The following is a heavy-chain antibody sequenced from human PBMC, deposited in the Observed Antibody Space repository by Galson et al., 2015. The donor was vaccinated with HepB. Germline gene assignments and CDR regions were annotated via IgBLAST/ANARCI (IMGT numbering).Heavy chain of an antibody. CDR1: GFTVSSNY. Sequence: SLRLSCAASGFTVSSNYMSWVRQAPGKGLEWVSVICRNSSTYYADSVKGRFTISRDNSRNTLYLQMNRLKTEDTAVYYCARDQGDDYLNYYYYAGMDVWGQGTTVTVSS. CDR3: ARDQGDDYLNYYYYAGMDV. D-gene: IGHD4-11*01. J-gene: IGHJ6*02. V-gene: IGHV3-66*03. CDR2: ICRNSST.